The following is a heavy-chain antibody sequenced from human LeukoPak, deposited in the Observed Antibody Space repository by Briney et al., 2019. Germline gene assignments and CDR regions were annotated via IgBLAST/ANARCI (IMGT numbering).Heavy chain of an antibody. J-gene: IGHJ4*02. CDR3: ARDFRFLDDY. V-gene: IGHV3-7*01. Sequence: GGSLRLSCAASGFTFSNYWMTWVRQAPGKGLEWVGNIKQDGSEKYYVDSVKGRFTTSRDNAKNSLYLQMNSLRAEDTAVYYCARDFRFLDDYWGQGTLVTVSS. D-gene: IGHD3-3*01. CDR1: GFTFSNYW. CDR2: IKQDGSEK.